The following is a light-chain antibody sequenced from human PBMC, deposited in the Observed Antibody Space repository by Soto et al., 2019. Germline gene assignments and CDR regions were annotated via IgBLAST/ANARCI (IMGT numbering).Light chain of an antibody. J-gene: IGLJ1*01. CDR3: MLYMGGGIPYV. V-gene: IGLV8-61*01. Sequence: QTVVTQEPSFSVSPGGTVTLTCGLSSGSVSTGNYPSWYHQTPGQAPRTLIYSTTTRSSGVPDRFSGSILGDKAALTITGAQADDESDYYCMLYMGGGIPYVFGTGTKLTVL. CDR1: SGSVSTGNY. CDR2: STT.